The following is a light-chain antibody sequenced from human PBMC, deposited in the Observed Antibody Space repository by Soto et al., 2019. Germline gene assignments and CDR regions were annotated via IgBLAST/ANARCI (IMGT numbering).Light chain of an antibody. V-gene: IGKV1-5*01. CDR3: QQLNPFSRT. CDR1: QSISSW. CDR2: DAS. Sequence: DIQMTQSPSTLSASVGDRVTITCRASQSISSWLAWYQQKPGKAPKLLIYDASSLESGVPSRFSGSGSGTEFTLTISSLQPDDFATYYCQQLNPFSRTFGPGTKLEI. J-gene: IGKJ2*01.